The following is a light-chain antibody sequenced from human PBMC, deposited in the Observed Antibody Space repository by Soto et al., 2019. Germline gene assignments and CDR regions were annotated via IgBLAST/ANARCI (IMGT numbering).Light chain of an antibody. V-gene: IGKV3-20*01. J-gene: IGKJ2*01. CDR2: GAS. Sequence: EIVLTQSPGTLSLSPGERATLSCRASHSVSSIYLAWYQQKPGQAPRLLIYGASSRATGIPDRFSGSGSGTDFTLTISRLDPEDFAVYYCQQYGSSPPYTFGQGTKLEIK. CDR1: HSVSSIY. CDR3: QQYGSSPPYT.